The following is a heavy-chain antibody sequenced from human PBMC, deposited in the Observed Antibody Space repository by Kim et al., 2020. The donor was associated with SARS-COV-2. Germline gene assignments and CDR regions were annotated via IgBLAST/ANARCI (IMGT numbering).Heavy chain of an antibody. D-gene: IGHD3-16*02. Sequence: GGSLRLPCAASGFRFDDYALHWVRQPPGKGLEWVSGLSWNGDNRGYADSVLGRFTISRDNAKNSLYLQMNNLRPDDTALYSCARSGDGSYPQGAYYYGLDVWGQGTTGTVSS. J-gene: IGHJ6*02. CDR1: GFRFDDYA. CDR3: ARSGDGSYPQGAYYYGLDV. CDR2: LSWNGDNR. V-gene: IGHV3-9*01.